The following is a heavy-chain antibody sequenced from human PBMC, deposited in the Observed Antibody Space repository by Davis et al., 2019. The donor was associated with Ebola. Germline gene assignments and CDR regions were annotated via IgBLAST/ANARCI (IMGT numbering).Heavy chain of an antibody. CDR3: ARYMHPIFGVVIRRYYYGMDV. V-gene: IGHV1-46*01. CDR1: AGTFSSYA. CDR2: INPSGGST. D-gene: IGHD3-3*01. Sequence: ASVKVSCKASAGTFSSYAISWVRQAPGQGLEWMGIINPSGGSTTYAQKFQGRVTMTRDTSTSTVYMELSSLRSEDTAVYYCARYMHPIFGVVIRRYYYGMDVWGQGTTVTVSS. J-gene: IGHJ6*02.